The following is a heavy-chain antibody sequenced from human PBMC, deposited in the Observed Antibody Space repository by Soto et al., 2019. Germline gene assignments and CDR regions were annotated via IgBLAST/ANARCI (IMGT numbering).Heavy chain of an antibody. V-gene: IGHV3-74*01. CDR3: TRGPRSTSTGTGAF. CDR2: INDDGIST. CDR1: GFTFSMYW. J-gene: IGHJ4*02. D-gene: IGHD1-1*01. Sequence: SLRLSCAASGFTFSMYWMHWVRQVPGEGPEWVSRINDDGISTNYADSVKGRFTISRDNAKNTLYLQMNALRVEDTAVYYCTRGPRSTSTGTGAFWGQGTLVTVSS.